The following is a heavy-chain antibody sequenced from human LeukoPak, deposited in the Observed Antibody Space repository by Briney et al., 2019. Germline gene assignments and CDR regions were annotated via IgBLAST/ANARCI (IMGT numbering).Heavy chain of an antibody. D-gene: IGHD1-26*01. CDR3: ASTGGSYLAHYYYMDV. CDR1: GFTFSSYA. V-gene: IGHV3-30-3*01. CDR2: ISYDGSNK. J-gene: IGHJ6*03. Sequence: PGGSLRLSCAASGFTFSSYAMHWVRQAPGKGLEWVAVISYDGSNKYYADSVKGRFTISRDNSKNTLYLQTNSLRAEDTAVYYCASTGGSYLAHYYYMDVWGKGTTVTVSS.